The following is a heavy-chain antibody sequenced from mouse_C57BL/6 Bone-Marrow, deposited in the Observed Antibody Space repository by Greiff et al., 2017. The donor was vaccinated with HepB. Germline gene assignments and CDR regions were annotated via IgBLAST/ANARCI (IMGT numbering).Heavy chain of an antibody. CDR1: GFNIKDDY. CDR3: TTLITTAPFDY. Sequence: EVKLVESGAELVRPGASVKLSCTASGFNIKDDYMHWVKQRPEQGLEWIGWIDPENGDTEYASKFQGKATITADTSSNTAYLQLSSLTSEDTAVYYCTTLITTAPFDYWGQGTTLTVSS. V-gene: IGHV14-4*01. D-gene: IGHD1-1*01. CDR2: IDPENGDT. J-gene: IGHJ2*01.